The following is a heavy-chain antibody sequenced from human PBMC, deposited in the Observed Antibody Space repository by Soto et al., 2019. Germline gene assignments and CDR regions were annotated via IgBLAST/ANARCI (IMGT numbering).Heavy chain of an antibody. CDR3: ARGTYFDY. CDR1: GYTLNTYG. V-gene: IGHV1-18*01. CDR2: ISANNDHT. Sequence: QVQLVQSGAEVKKPGASVKVSCKASGYTLNTYGNTWVRQAPGQGLEWMGWISANNDHTNYPQKLQGRVTMTTDTSTSTAYMEVWSLTSDDTAVYYCARGTYFDYWGQGTLVTVSS. J-gene: IGHJ4*02.